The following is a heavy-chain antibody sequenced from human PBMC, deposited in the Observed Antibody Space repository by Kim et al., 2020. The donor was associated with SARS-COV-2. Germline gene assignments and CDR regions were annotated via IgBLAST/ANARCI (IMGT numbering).Heavy chain of an antibody. V-gene: IGHV1-46*01. D-gene: IGHD6-19*01. Sequence: ASVKVSCKASGYTFTSYYMHWVRQAPGQGLEWMGIINPSGGSTSYAQKFQGRVTMTRDTSTSTVYMELSSLRSEDTAVYYCARRGRSGSKTYYYYGMDVWGQGATVTVSS. CDR2: INPSGGST. J-gene: IGHJ6*02. CDR1: GYTFTSYY. CDR3: ARRGRSGSKTYYYYGMDV.